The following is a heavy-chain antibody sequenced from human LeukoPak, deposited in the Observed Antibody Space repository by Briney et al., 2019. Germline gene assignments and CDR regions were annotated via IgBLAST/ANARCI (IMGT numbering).Heavy chain of an antibody. CDR1: GFTVSSNY. CDR2: IYSDGTT. J-gene: IGHJ3*02. D-gene: IGHD1-26*01. V-gene: IGHV3-53*01. CDR3: AKDAGWELLSLNPQSDAFDI. Sequence: GGSLRLSCAASGFTVSSNYMSWVRQAPGKGLEWVSVIYSDGTTYYADSVKGRFTISRDNSKNTLYLQMNSLRAEDTAVYYCAKDAGWELLSLNPQSDAFDIWGQGTMVTVSS.